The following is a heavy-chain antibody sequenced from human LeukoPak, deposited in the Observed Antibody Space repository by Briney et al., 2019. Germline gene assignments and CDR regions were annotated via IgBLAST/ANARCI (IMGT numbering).Heavy chain of an antibody. CDR1: GGSISSGGYY. J-gene: IGHJ6*03. CDR3: ARECGYSNYAPYYYYYMDV. V-gene: IGHV4-30-2*01. CDR2: IYHSGST. Sequence: SETLSLTCTVSGGSISSGGYYWSWIRQPPGKGLEWIGYIYHSGSTYYNPSLKSRVTISVDTSRNHFSLKLNSVTAADTAVYYCARECGYSNYAPYYYYYMDVWGKGTTVTVSS. D-gene: IGHD4-11*01.